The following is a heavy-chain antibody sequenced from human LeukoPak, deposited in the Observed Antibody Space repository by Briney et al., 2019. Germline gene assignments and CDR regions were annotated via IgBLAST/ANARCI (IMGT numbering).Heavy chain of an antibody. CDR1: GYTFTSYD. CDR3: ARDHYYGSGSYYNPLDY. Sequence: ASVKVSCKASGYTFTSYDINWVRQATGQGLEWMGWMNPNSGNAGYAQKFQGRVTMTRNTSISTAYMELSSLRSEDTAVYYCARDHYYGSGSYYNPLDYWGQGTLVTVSS. V-gene: IGHV1-8*01. CDR2: MNPNSGNA. D-gene: IGHD3-10*01. J-gene: IGHJ4*02.